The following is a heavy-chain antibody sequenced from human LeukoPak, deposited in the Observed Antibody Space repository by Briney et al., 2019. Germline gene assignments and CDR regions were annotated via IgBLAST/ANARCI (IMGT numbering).Heavy chain of an antibody. J-gene: IGHJ4*02. Sequence: GGSLRLSCAASGFTFSNYRMSWVRQAPGEGLEWVANIKQDGSEKDYVDSVKGRFTISRDNAKNSLYLQMNSLRAEDTAVYYCARDSGAVAADFDYWGQGTLVTVSS. CDR3: ARDSGAVAADFDY. CDR1: GFTFSNYR. D-gene: IGHD6-19*01. CDR2: IKQDGSEK. V-gene: IGHV3-7*01.